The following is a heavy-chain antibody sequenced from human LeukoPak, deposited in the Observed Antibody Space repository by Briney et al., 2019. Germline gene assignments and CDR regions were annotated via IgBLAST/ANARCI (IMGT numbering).Heavy chain of an antibody. Sequence: GGSLRLSCAASGFIFSSYEMSWVRQAPGKVLEWVSYISSSCRTMYYADSVKGRFTISRDNAKNTVHLQMNSLRAEDTAVYYCVGDWGYDSSCSWQKYFDAWGQGTLVTVSS. CDR3: VGDWGYDSSCSWQKYFDA. CDR1: GFIFSSYE. V-gene: IGHV3-48*03. D-gene: IGHD3-22*01. J-gene: IGHJ4*02. CDR2: ISSSCRTM.